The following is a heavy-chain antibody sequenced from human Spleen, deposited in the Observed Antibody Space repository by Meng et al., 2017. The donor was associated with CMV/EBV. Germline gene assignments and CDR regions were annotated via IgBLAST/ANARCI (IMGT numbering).Heavy chain of an antibody. CDR3: ARSGHYYGSGSYFDY. D-gene: IGHD3-10*01. V-gene: IGHV1-69*12. CDR2: IIPIFGTA. Sequence: VQLVYSGAGGKKPGSAVKVSCKASGGTFRSXAIRWVRQAPGQGLEWMGGIIPIFGTANYAQKFQGRVTITADESTSTAYMELSSLRSEDTAVYYCARSGHYYGSGSYFDYWGQGTLVTVSS. CDR1: GGTFRSXA. J-gene: IGHJ4*02.